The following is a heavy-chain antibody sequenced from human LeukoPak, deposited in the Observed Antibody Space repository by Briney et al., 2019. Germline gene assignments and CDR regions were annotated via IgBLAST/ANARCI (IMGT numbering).Heavy chain of an antibody. V-gene: IGHV3-69-1*02. D-gene: IGHD5-12*01. J-gene: IGHJ6*04. CDR2: IGSSNTI. CDR1: GFTFSNAW. CDR3: AREGRSGYDLTGYYGMDV. Sequence: GGSLRLSCAASGFTFSNAWMSWVRQAPGKGLEWVSYIGSSNTIYYADSVKGRFTISRDNAKNSLYLQMNSLRAEDTAVYYCAREGRSGYDLTGYYGMDVWGKGTTVTVSS.